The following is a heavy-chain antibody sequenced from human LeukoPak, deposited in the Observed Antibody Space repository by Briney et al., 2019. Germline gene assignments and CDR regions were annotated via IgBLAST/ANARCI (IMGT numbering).Heavy chain of an antibody. Sequence: GGSLTLFCAASSFTLYKYDVTWLRRAPGEGGVGVCTVSGGGSGTSYTASVKGRFTISRDNSKNTLSLQMNSLRVDDTAVYFCAKVGTYDSSGYYDDYYFDSWGQGTQVTVSS. J-gene: IGHJ4*02. D-gene: IGHD3-22*01. V-gene: IGHV3-23*01. CDR2: VSGGGSGT. CDR1: SFTLYKYD. CDR3: AKVGTYDSSGYYDDYYFDS.